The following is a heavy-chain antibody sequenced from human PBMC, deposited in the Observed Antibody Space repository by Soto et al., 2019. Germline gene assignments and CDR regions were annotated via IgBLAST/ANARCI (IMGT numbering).Heavy chain of an antibody. D-gene: IGHD2-2*01. CDR1: GYSFAGYW. J-gene: IGHJ5*02. CDR2: IDPSDSQT. V-gene: IGHV5-10-1*01. CDR3: ARLYCSSSTCDSWFDP. Sequence: GESLKISCKGSGYSFAGYWITCVRQKPGKGLEWMVRIDPSDSQTYYSPSFQGHVTISADKSISAVYLQWGSLKASDTAMYYCARLYCSSSTCDSWFDPWGQGTLVTVSS.